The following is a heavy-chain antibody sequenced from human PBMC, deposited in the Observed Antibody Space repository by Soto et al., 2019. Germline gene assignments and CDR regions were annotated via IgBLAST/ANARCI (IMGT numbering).Heavy chain of an antibody. V-gene: IGHV4-31*03. Sequence: SETLSLTCTVSGGSISSGGYYWTWIRQHPGKGLEWIGYIYYSGNTYNTPSLKSRLTISLDRSKNQFSLRLCSVTAADTAVYYCARGGVKVTNGMDVWGQGTTVTVSS. CDR2: IYYSGNT. CDR3: ARGGVKVTNGMDV. CDR1: GGSISSGGYY. D-gene: IGHD4-4*01. J-gene: IGHJ6*02.